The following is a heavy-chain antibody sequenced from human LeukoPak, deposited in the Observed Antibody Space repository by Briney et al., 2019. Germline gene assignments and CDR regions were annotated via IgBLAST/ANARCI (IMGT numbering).Heavy chain of an antibody. Sequence: TSSETLSLTCTVSGGSISSYYWSWIRQPPGKGLEWIGYIYYSGSTNYNPSLKSRVTISVDTSKNQFSLKLSSVTAADTAVYYCARYGSSSWYSYYFDYWGQGTLVTVSS. J-gene: IGHJ4*02. V-gene: IGHV4-59*01. D-gene: IGHD6-13*01. CDR2: IYYSGST. CDR1: GGSISSYY. CDR3: ARYGSSSWYSYYFDY.